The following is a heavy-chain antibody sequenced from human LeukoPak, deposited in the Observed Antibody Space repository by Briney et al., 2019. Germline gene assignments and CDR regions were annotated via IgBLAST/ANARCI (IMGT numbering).Heavy chain of an antibody. Sequence: SETLSLTCAVHGYSLTNHYWIWIRQPPGKGLEWIGEILHTGSTNYNPSFKSRVTISVDTSKNQFFLNLTSVTAADTAVYYCARGPGAVRPWGQGILVTVSS. J-gene: IGHJ5*02. CDR3: ARGPGAVRP. V-gene: IGHV4-34*12. CDR2: ILHTGST. D-gene: IGHD6-13*01. CDR1: GYSLTNHY.